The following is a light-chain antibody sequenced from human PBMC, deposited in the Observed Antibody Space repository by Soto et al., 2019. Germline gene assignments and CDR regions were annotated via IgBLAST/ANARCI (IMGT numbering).Light chain of an antibody. J-gene: IGKJ1*01. CDR3: QQHKSYPRT. V-gene: IGKV1-5*03. Sequence: DIQMTQSPSTLSASVGDRVTITCRASQNINDALVWYQQKPGKAPNLLIYKASSLESGVTLRFSGSGSVTEFTLTISSLQPEDFAAYYCQQHKSYPRTFGQGTKVEIK. CDR2: KAS. CDR1: QNINDA.